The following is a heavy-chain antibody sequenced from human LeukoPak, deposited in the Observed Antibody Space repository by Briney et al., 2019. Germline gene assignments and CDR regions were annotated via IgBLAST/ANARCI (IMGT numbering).Heavy chain of an antibody. V-gene: IGHV1-8*03. D-gene: IGHD7-27*01. CDR2: MNPNSGNT. Sequence: GASVKVSCKASGYTFTSYDINWVRQATGQGLEWTGWMNPNSGNTGYAQKFQGRVTITRNTSISTAYMELSSLRSEDTAVYYCAGLTGEGYFDYWGQGTLVTVSS. J-gene: IGHJ4*02. CDR1: GYTFTSYD. CDR3: AGLTGEGYFDY.